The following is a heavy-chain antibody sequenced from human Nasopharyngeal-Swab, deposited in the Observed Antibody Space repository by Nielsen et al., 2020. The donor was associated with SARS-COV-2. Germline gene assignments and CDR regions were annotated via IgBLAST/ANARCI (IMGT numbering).Heavy chain of an antibody. CDR2: IHPSDSYT. D-gene: IGHD6-13*01. V-gene: IGHV5-10-1*01. CDR1: GYSFTSYW. J-gene: IGHJ6*02. CDR3: ASQGIAAAGTQRYYYYYGMDI. Sequence: GESLNLSCQGSGYSFTSYWISWVRQMPGKGLEWMGRIHPSDSYTKYSPSFQGHVPISADKSISTDYLQWSSLKASDTAMYYCASQGIAAAGTQRYYYYYGMDIWGQGTTVTVSS.